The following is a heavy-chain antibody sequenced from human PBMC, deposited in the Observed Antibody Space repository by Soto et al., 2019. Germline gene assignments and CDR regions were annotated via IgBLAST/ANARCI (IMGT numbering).Heavy chain of an antibody. V-gene: IGHV3-30-3*01. D-gene: IGHD3-22*01. CDR1: EFTCSSYA. CDR3: ARDYYKYYDSSGYYRSPAY. CDR2: ISYDGSDK. Sequence: GGSLRLPWAASEFTCSSYAMHRIRKDPGKGLEGVALISYDGSDKDYADSVKGRFTISRDNSRNTLFLQMNSLRAEDTAVYYCARDYYKYYDSSGYYRSPAYWGQGTLVTVSS. J-gene: IGHJ4*02.